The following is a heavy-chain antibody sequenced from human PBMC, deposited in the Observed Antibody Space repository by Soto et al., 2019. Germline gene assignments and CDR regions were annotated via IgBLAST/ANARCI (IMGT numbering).Heavy chain of an antibody. J-gene: IGHJ5*02. Sequence: QVQLVQSGAEVKKPGASVKVSCKASGYTFTRSDINWVRQATGQGLEWMGWMNPNSGNTGYAQKFQGRITLTRSTSINTAYLELSSLSSDDSAVYYCARGASPWGQGTLVTVSS. V-gene: IGHV1-8*01. CDR2: MNPNSGNT. CDR1: GYTFTRSD. CDR3: ARGASP.